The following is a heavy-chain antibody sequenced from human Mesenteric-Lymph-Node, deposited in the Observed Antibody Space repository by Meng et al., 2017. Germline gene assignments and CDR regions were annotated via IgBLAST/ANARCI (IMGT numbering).Heavy chain of an antibody. Sequence: QVQRQESGPGLCKPSETLSLPCAVSGGSISSINWWTWVRQPPGKGLEWIGEIYHSGSTNYNPSLKSRVTISVDKSKNQFSLKLSSVTAADTAVYYCARVVTALWGYYFDYWGQGTLVTVSS. CDR2: IYHSGST. D-gene: IGHD2-21*02. V-gene: IGHV4-4*02. J-gene: IGHJ4*02. CDR1: GGSISSINW. CDR3: ARVVTALWGYYFDY.